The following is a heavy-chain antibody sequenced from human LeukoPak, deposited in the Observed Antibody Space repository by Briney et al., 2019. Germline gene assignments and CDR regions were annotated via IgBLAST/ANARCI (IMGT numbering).Heavy chain of an antibody. Sequence: GGSLRLSCAASGFTFSSYGMHWVRQAPGKGLEWVAFIRYDGSNKYYADSVKGRFTISRDNSKNTLYLQMNSLRAEDTAVYYCAKASYCSGGSCSPHGYYYYYMDVWGKGTTVTISS. CDR1: GFTFSSYG. CDR3: AKASYCSGGSCSPHGYYYYYMDV. CDR2: IRYDGSNK. D-gene: IGHD2-15*01. V-gene: IGHV3-30*02. J-gene: IGHJ6*03.